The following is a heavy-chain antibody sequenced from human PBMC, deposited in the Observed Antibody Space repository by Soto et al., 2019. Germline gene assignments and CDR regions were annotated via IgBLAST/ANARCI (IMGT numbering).Heavy chain of an antibody. Sequence: PGESLTISCKGSGYSFTSYWIGWVRQMPGKGLEWMGIIYPGDSDTRYSPSFQGQVTNSADKSISTAYLKWSSLKASDTAMYYCARLGFWSGYYRAFDIWGQGTMVTVSS. CDR3: ARLGFWSGYYRAFDI. CDR1: GYSFTSYW. D-gene: IGHD3-3*01. J-gene: IGHJ3*02. CDR2: IYPGDSDT. V-gene: IGHV5-51*01.